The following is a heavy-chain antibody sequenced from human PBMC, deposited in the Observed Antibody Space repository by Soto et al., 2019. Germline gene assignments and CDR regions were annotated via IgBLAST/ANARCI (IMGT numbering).Heavy chain of an antibody. Sequence: QVQLVESGGGVVQPGRSLRLSCAASGFIFSGYAMHWVRQAPGKGLEWVAVISYEGNTKYYADSVKGRFTVSRDNSKNTLYVQMNNLCAEDTAMYYCEKETSAYEIDYWGQGTLVTVSS. V-gene: IGHV3-30-3*01. CDR2: ISYEGNTK. J-gene: IGHJ4*02. D-gene: IGHD5-12*01. CDR1: GFIFSGYA. CDR3: EKETSAYEIDY.